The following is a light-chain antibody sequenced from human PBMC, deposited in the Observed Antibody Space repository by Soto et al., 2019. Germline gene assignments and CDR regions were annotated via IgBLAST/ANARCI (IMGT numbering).Light chain of an antibody. Sequence: DIQMTQSPSTLSASVGDRVTITCRASQSISSWLAWYQQKPGKAPKLLIYESSSLKSGVPSRFSGSGSGTEFTLTISSLQPDDFATYYCQQYNSFSSTFGQGTKVDIK. CDR3: QQYNSFSST. V-gene: IGKV1-5*01. CDR1: QSISSW. CDR2: ESS. J-gene: IGKJ1*01.